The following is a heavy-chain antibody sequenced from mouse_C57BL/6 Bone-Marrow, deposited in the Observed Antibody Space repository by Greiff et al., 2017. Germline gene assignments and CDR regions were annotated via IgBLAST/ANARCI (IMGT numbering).Heavy chain of an antibody. CDR1: GYTFTSYW. CDR2: IHPNSGST. CDR3: ARSALLLRYWYFDG. Sequence: QVQLQQPGAELVKPGASVKLSCKASGYTFTSYWMHWVKQRPGQGLEWIGMIHPNSGSTNYNEKFKSKATLTVDKSSSTAYMQLSSLTSEDSAVYYCARSALLLRYWYFDGWGTGTTVTVSS. J-gene: IGHJ1*03. V-gene: IGHV1-64*01. D-gene: IGHD1-1*01.